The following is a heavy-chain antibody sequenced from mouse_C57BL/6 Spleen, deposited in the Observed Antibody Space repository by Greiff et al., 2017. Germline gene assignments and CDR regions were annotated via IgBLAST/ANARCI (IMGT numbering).Heavy chain of an antibody. CDR1: GYTFTSYW. CDR3: ARKDTSGHYYAMYY. V-gene: IGHV1-52*01. J-gene: IGHJ4*01. Sequence: VQLQQPGAELVGPGSSVKLSCKASGYTFTSYWMHWVKQRPIQGLEWIGNIDPSDSETHYNQKFKDKATLTVDKSSSTAYRQLSSLTSKDSAVYYCARKDTSGHYYAMYYWGQGTSVTVAS. D-gene: IGHD3-2*02. CDR2: IDPSDSET.